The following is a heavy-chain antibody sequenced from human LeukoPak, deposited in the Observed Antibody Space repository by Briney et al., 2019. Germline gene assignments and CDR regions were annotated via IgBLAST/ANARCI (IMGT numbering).Heavy chain of an antibody. Sequence: SETLSLTCTVSGYSISSGYYWGWIRQPPGKGLEWIGNIYHGGSTYYNPSLKSRVTMSGDTSKNQFSLNLSSVTAADTGVYYCARVTSSSWFEGYFDYWGQGTLVTVSS. CDR1: GYSISSGYY. CDR2: IYHGGST. J-gene: IGHJ4*02. V-gene: IGHV4-38-2*02. D-gene: IGHD6-13*01. CDR3: ARVTSSSWFEGYFDY.